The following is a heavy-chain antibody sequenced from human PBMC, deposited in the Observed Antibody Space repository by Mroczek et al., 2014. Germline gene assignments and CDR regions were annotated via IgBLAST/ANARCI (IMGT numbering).Heavy chain of an antibody. D-gene: IGHD2-2*01. CDR1: GYTFTSYD. CDR3: ARGSELPYCSSTSCLNWFDP. CDR2: MNPNSGNT. V-gene: IGHV1-8*01. Sequence: QVQLVESGAEVKKPGASVKVSCKASGYTFTSYDINWVRQATGQGLEWMGWMNPNSGNTGYAQKFQGRVTMTRNTSISTAYMELSSLRSEDTAVYYCARGSELPYCSSTSCLNWFDPWGPGNPWSTVS. J-gene: IGHJ5*02.